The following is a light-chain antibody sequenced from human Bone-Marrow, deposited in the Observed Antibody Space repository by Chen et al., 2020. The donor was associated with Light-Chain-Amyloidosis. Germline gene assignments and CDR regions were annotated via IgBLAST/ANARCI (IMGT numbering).Light chain of an antibody. CDR2: EVT. Sequence: QSALTQPPSASGSPRQSVPISSAGTSGDVGRYNYVPWYQQNPGKAPKLMIYEVTKRPSGVPDRFSGSKSGNTASLTVSGLQADDEADYYCSSYAGDNNYVVFGGGTKLTVL. CDR1: SGDVGRYNY. J-gene: IGLJ2*01. CDR3: SSYAGDNNYVV. V-gene: IGLV2-8*01.